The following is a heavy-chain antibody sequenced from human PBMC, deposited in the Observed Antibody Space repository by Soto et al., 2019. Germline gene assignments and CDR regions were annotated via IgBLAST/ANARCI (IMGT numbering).Heavy chain of an antibody. CDR3: AKVRGSSGWSVSVWDV. CDR1: GGYISSYY. CDR2: LYNTGST. V-gene: IGHV4-59*12. Sequence: PSETLSLTCTVSGGYISSYYWSWIRQPPGKGLEWIGYLYNTGSTIYNPSLKSRVTISVDTSKDQSSLQMNSLRAEDTAVYYCAKVRGSSGWSVSVWDVWGQGTTVTVSS. J-gene: IGHJ6*02. D-gene: IGHD5-12*01.